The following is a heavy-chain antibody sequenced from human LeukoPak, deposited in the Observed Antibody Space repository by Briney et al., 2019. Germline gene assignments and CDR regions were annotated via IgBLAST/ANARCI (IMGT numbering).Heavy chain of an antibody. J-gene: IGHJ4*02. D-gene: IGHD4-17*01. CDR1: GFTFTNYA. CDR2: ISEGVGNT. V-gene: IGHV3-23*01. Sequence: GGSLRLSCAASGFTFTNYAMTWVRQAPGKGLEWVSGISEGVGNTYYADSVKGRFTISRDHSKNTLYLQMNSLRAEDTALYYCAKREKGTTGRFFDYWGQGTLVAVSS. CDR3: AKREKGTTGRFFDY.